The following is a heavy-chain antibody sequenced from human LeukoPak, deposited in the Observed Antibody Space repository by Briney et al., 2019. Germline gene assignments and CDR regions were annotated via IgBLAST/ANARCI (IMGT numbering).Heavy chain of an antibody. CDR1: GFTFSSYA. V-gene: IGHV3-23*01. CDR3: AKAENYDFWSGYYAFDI. Sequence: PGGSLRLSCAASGFTFSSYAMSWVRQAPGKGLEWVSAISGSGGSTYYADSVKGRFTISRDNSKNTLYLQMNSLRAEDTAVYYCAKAENYDFWSGYYAFDIWGQGTMVTVSS. J-gene: IGHJ3*02. D-gene: IGHD3-3*01. CDR2: ISGSGGST.